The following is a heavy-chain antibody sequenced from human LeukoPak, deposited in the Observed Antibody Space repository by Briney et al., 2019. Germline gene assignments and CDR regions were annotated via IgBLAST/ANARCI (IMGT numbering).Heavy chain of an antibody. CDR1: GGSFSGYY. Sequence: SETLSLTCAVYGGSFSGYYWSWIRQPPGKGLEWIGEINNSGSTNYNPSLKSRVTISVDTSKNQFSLKLSSVTAADTAVYYCAREERQGTGWTFDYWGQGTLVTVSS. D-gene: IGHD6-25*01. V-gene: IGHV4-34*01. CDR3: AREERQGTGWTFDY. J-gene: IGHJ4*02. CDR2: INNSGST.